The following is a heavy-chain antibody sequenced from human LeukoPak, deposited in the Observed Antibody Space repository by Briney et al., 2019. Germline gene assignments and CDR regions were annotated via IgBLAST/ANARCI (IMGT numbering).Heavy chain of an antibody. CDR1: GFTFSNYW. J-gene: IGHJ5*02. CDR2: IKQDGSGK. Sequence: SGGSLRLSCAASGFTFSNYWMIWVRQAPGKGLEWVGNIKQDGSGKRYADSVRGRFSISRDNAQTSLYPQMNSLRAEDTAVYYCARASDPWLQLTWGQGTLVTVSS. CDR3: ARASDPWLQLT. D-gene: IGHD5-24*01. V-gene: IGHV3-7*05.